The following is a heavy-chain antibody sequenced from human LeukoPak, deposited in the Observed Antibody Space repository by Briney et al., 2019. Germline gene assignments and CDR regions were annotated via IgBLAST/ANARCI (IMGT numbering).Heavy chain of an antibody. Sequence: MSSETLSLTCAVYGGSFSGYYWSWIRQPPGKGLEWIGEINHSGSTNYNPSLKSRVTISVDTSKNQFSLKLSSVTAADTAVYYCARGFSVSYYYYYYMDVWGQGTLVTVSS. V-gene: IGHV4-34*01. CDR1: GGSFSGYY. D-gene: IGHD3-10*01. CDR3: ARGFSVSYYYYYYMDV. CDR2: INHSGST. J-gene: IGHJ6*03.